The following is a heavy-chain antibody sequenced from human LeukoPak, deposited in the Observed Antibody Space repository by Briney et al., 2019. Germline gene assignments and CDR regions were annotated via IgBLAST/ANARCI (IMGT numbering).Heavy chain of an antibody. CDR2: IKQDGGEQ. J-gene: IGHJ2*01. CDR1: RFTFSDYW. Sequence: GGSLRLSCVASRFTFSDYWMSWIRQAPGKGLEWVANIKQDGGEQYYADSVKGRFTISRDNAQNSLYLQVNSLGVEDTAVYYCARDASTHDSAGYPLRYFDRWGRGTLVSVSS. CDR3: ARDASTHDSAGYPLRYFDR. D-gene: IGHD3-22*01. V-gene: IGHV3-7*01.